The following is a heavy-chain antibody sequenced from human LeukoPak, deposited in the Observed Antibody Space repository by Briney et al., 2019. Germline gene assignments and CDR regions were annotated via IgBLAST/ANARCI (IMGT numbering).Heavy chain of an antibody. CDR2: IGGSGGST. Sequence: PGGSLRLSCAASGFTFSTYAMSWVRQAPGKGLEWVSGIGGSGGSTYDADPVKGRFTISRDNSKNTLYLQINRLRAEDTGVSYCAKTFYDSSGYRWFDPWGEGTLVTVSS. V-gene: IGHV3-23*01. D-gene: IGHD3-22*01. J-gene: IGHJ5*02. CDR3: AKTFYDSSGYRWFDP. CDR1: GFTFSTYA.